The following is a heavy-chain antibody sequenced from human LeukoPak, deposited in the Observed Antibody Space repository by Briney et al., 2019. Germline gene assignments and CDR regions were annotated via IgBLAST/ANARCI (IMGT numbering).Heavy chain of an antibody. Sequence: KSSETLSLTCAVYGGSFSGYYWSWIRQPPGKGLEWIGEINHSGSTNYNPSLKSRATISVDTSKNQFSLKLSSVTAADTAVYYCARLPPGDWYFDLWGRGTLVTVSS. CDR3: ARLPPGDWYFDL. CDR1: GGSFSGYY. CDR2: INHSGST. D-gene: IGHD1-14*01. V-gene: IGHV4-34*01. J-gene: IGHJ2*01.